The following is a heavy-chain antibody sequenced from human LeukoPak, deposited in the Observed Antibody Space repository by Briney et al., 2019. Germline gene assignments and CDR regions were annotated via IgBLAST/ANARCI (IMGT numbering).Heavy chain of an antibody. CDR1: GFPFGSYA. V-gene: IGHV3-23*01. D-gene: IGHD7-27*01. J-gene: IGHJ3*02. Sequence: PGGSLRLSCAASGFPFGSYAMNWVRQAPGKGLEWVSFISGGGRNTYYGDPVKGRFTISRDNSKNTLFLEMNSLTVDDTALYYCAKVGWGLEGAFDIWGQGTRVTVSS. CDR3: AKVGWGLEGAFDI. CDR2: ISGGGRNT.